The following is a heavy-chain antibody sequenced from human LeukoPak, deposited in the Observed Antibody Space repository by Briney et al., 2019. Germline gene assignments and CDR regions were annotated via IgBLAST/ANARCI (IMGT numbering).Heavy chain of an antibody. CDR3: ASPSPGFDP. Sequence: SETLSLTCAVYGGSFSGYYWSWIRQPPGKGLEWIGEINHSGSTNYNPSLKSRVTISVDTSKNQFSLKLSSVTAADTAVYYCASPSPGFDPWGQGTLVTVSS. CDR1: GGSFSGYY. CDR2: INHSGST. V-gene: IGHV4-34*01. J-gene: IGHJ5*02.